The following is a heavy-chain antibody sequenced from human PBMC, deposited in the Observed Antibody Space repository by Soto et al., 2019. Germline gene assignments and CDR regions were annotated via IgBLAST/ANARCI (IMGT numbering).Heavy chain of an antibody. Sequence: PGGSLRLSCAASGFTFSSYSMNWVRQAPGKGLEWVSYISSSSSTIYYADSVKGRFTISRDNAKNSLYLQMNSLRDEDTAVYYCARDRDRVITSFNFGGAFDIWGQGTMVTVSS. CDR3: ARDRDRVITSFNFGGAFDI. CDR2: ISSSSSTI. J-gene: IGHJ3*02. D-gene: IGHD3-10*01. CDR1: GFTFSSYS. V-gene: IGHV3-48*02.